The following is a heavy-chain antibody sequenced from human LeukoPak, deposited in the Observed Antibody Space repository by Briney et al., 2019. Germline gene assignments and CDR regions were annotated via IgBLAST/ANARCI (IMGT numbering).Heavy chain of an antibody. CDR3: ARSLWPEDY. CDR1: GFAFSSYW. CDR2: INQDGSGQ. D-gene: IGHD2-21*01. Sequence: GGSLRLSCAASGFAFSSYWASWVRQAPGKGLEWVANINQDGSGQNYVDSVRGRFTISSDNAKNSAYLQMDSLRVEDTAVYYCARSLWPEDYWGQGILVTVSS. J-gene: IGHJ4*02. V-gene: IGHV3-7*01.